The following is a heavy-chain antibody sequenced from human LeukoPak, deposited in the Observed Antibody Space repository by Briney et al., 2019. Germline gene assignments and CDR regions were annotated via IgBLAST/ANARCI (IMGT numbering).Heavy chain of an antibody. D-gene: IGHD2-2*01. CDR3: AKDQYCTSTSCYVGY. V-gene: IGHV3-23*01. CDR1: GFTFSNYA. Sequence: GGSLRLSCAASGFTFSNYAMSWVRQAPGKGLEWVSAISGSGGITYYADSVKGRFTISRDNSKNTLYLQMNSLRAEDTAVYYCAKDQYCTSTSCYVGYWGQGTLVTVSS. J-gene: IGHJ4*02. CDR2: ISGSGGIT.